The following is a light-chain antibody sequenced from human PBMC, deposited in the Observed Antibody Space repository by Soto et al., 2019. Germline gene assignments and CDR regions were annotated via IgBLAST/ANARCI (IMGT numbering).Light chain of an antibody. CDR1: SSDVGGYDF. Sequence: QSALTQPASVSGSPGQSITISCTGTSSDVGGYDFVSWYQQHPGKAPKLIIYEVSNRPSGVSHRFSGSKSGNTASLTISGRQAADEADYYCNSYTSTSARVFGGGTKLTVL. CDR3: NSYTSTSARV. CDR2: EVS. J-gene: IGLJ3*02. V-gene: IGLV2-14*01.